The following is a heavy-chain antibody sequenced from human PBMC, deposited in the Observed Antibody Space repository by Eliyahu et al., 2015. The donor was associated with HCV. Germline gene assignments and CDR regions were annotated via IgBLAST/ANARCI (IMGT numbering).Heavy chain of an antibody. CDR1: GGSITTXX. J-gene: IGHJ5*02. Sequence: QVQLQESGPGLVKPSETLSLTCXVXGGSITTXXWNWXRQPPGKGMEWIVGIHYSGSTNYTPSLKSRVTISVDTSKNQFSLNLTPATAADTAVYYCASGGGGIAVAGTGGWFDPWGQGTLVTVSS. CDR3: ASGGGGIAVAGTGGWFDP. V-gene: IGHV4-59*01. CDR2: IHYSGST. D-gene: IGHD6-19*01.